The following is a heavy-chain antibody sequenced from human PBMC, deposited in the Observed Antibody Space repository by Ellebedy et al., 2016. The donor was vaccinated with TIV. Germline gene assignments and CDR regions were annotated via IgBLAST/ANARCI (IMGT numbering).Heavy chain of an antibody. J-gene: IGHJ4*02. CDR1: GGTFSSYA. Sequence: SVKVSCXASGGTFSSYAISWVRQAPGQGLEWMGGIIPIFGTANYAQKLQGRVTMTTDTSTSTAYMELRSLRSDDTAVYYCASLSDTAMAEFDYWGQGTLVTVSS. D-gene: IGHD5-18*01. CDR3: ASLSDTAMAEFDY. V-gene: IGHV1-69*05. CDR2: IIPIFGTA.